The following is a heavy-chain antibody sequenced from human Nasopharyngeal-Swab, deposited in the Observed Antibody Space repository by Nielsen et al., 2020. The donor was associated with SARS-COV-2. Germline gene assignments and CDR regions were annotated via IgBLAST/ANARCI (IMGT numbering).Heavy chain of an antibody. CDR1: GGTFSSYA. V-gene: IGHV1-69*13. CDR2: IIPIFGTA. D-gene: IGHD6-19*01. CDR3: ARLAYSSGWSYYYYGMDV. Sequence: SVKVSCKASGGTFSSYAISWVRQAPGQGLEWMGGIIPIFGTANYAQKFQGRVTITADESTSTAYLELSRLRSEDTAVYYCARLAYSSGWSYYYYGMDVWGQGTTVTVSS. J-gene: IGHJ6*02.